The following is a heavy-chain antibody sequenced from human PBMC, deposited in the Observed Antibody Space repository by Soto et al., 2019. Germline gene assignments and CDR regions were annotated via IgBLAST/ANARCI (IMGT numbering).Heavy chain of an antibody. J-gene: IGHJ6*02. V-gene: IGHV2-5*02. CDR2: IYWDDDK. D-gene: IGHD2-21*02. Sequence: QITLKESGPTLVKPTQTLTLTCTFSGFSLSTTGVGVGWIRQPPGKALEWLALIYWDDDKRYNPSLNSRLTNTKDTSKNHVVLVMTNMDPVDTATYYCVQSRCGGDCLQSYSSHSYYGLDVWGQGTTVTVSS. CDR1: GFSLSTTGVG. CDR3: VQSRCGGDCLQSYSSHSYYGLDV.